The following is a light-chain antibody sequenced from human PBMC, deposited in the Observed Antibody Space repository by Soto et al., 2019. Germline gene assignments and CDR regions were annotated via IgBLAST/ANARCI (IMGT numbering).Light chain of an antibody. Sequence: QSVLTQPRSVSGSPGQSVTFSCTGTSSDVGGYNSVSWYQYHPGKAPKLMIYDVNKRPSGVPDRFSGSKSGNTASLTISGLQAADEADYYCCSYAGSYTYVFGAGTK. CDR2: DVN. CDR1: SSDVGGYNS. CDR3: CSYAGSYTYV. J-gene: IGLJ1*01. V-gene: IGLV2-11*01.